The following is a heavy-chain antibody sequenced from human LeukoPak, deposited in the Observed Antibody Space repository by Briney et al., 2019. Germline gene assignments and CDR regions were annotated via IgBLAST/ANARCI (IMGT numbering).Heavy chain of an antibody. CDR1: GSSFSSFG. CDR2: IRFDGSSK. V-gene: IGHV3-30*02. D-gene: IGHD2-21*01. Sequence: GGSLRLSCAASGSSFSSFGMHWVRQAPGRGLEWVAFIRFDGSSKYYAESVKGRFTISRDNSKNTLYLQMNSLRTEDTAVYYCAREFPRFYYFDYWGQGTLVTVSS. CDR3: AREFPRFYYFDY. J-gene: IGHJ4*02.